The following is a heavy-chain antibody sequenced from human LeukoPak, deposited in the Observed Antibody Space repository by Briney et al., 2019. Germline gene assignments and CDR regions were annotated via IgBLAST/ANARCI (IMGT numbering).Heavy chain of an antibody. CDR2: IYYSGST. D-gene: IGHD2-2*01. CDR1: GGSISSSSYY. V-gene: IGHV4-39*07. J-gene: IGHJ4*02. CDR3: ARDRAHCGGTSCPSHNFDL. Sequence: PSETLSLTCTVSGGSISSSSYYWGWIRQPPGKGLEWIGSIYYSGSTYYNPSLKSRVTISVDTSKNQFSLTLSSVTAADTAVYYCARDRAHCGGTSCPSHNFDLWGQGTLVTVSS.